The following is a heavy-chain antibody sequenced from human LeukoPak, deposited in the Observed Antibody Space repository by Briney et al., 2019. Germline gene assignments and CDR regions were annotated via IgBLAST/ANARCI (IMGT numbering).Heavy chain of an antibody. J-gene: IGHJ4*02. CDR2: IRYDGSNK. D-gene: IGHD6-25*01. CDR3: AKDRLRGYYFDY. V-gene: IGHV3-30*02. CDR1: GFTFSSYG. Sequence: GGSLRLSCAASGFTFSSYGMHWVRQAPGKGLEWVAFIRYDGSNKYYADSVKGRFTISRDNSKNTLYLQMNSLRAEDTAVYYCAKDRLRGYYFDYWGQGTLVTISS.